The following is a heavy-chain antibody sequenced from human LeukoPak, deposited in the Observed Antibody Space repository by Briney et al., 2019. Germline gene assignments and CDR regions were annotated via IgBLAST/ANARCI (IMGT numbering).Heavy chain of an antibody. V-gene: IGHV3-23*01. Sequence: GVSLRLSCAVSGFTFSRYDMTWVRQAPGKGLEWVSAFSGSGGSTVYADSVKGRFTISRDNSKNTLYLQMNSLRAEDTAVYYCARGPKVPAPTYYYDYWGQGTLVTVSS. D-gene: IGHD2-2*01. CDR1: GFTFSRYD. CDR2: FSGSGGST. J-gene: IGHJ4*02. CDR3: ARGPKVPAPTYYYDY.